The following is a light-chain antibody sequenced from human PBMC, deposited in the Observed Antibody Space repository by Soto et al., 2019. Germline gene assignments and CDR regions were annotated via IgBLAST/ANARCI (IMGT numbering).Light chain of an antibody. V-gene: IGKV3-15*01. Sequence: EIVMTQSPATLSVSPGERATXSCRASQSVSSDLAWYQQKPGQPPRLLVYGASTRATGIPVRFSGSGSETEFALTISSLQSEDFAVYYCQQYNKWPTFGQGTKVEIK. CDR1: QSVSSD. CDR2: GAS. CDR3: QQYNKWPT. J-gene: IGKJ1*01.